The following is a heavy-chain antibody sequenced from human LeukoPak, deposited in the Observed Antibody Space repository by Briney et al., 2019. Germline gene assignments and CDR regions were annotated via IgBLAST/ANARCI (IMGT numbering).Heavy chain of an antibody. CDR2: IWYDGSNK. Sequence: GSLRLSCAASGFTFRTYEMNWVRQAPGKGLEWVAVIWYDGSNKYYADSVKGRFTISRDNSKNTLYLQMNSLRAEDTAVYYCARDPRLLAVAGTVDYWGQGTLVTVSS. CDR3: ARDPRLLAVAGTVDY. CDR1: GFTFRTYE. D-gene: IGHD6-19*01. J-gene: IGHJ4*02. V-gene: IGHV3-33*08.